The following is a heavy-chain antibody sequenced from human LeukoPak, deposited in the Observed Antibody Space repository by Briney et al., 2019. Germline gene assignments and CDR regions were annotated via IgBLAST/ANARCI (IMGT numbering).Heavy chain of an antibody. CDR1: GGSISSYY. V-gene: IGHV4-59*01. Sequence: SETLSLTCTVSGGSISSYYRSWIRQPPGKGLEWIGYIYYSGSTNYNPSLKSRVTISVDTSKNQFSLKLSSVTAADTAVYYCCRVACDSGFCNVDYWGQGTLVPVTS. D-gene: IGHD3-22*01. CDR3: CRVACDSGFCNVDY. CDR2: IYYSGST. J-gene: IGHJ4*02.